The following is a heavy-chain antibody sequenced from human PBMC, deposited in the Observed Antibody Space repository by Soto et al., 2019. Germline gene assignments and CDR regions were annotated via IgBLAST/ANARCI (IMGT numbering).Heavy chain of an antibody. Sequence: EVQLVESGGGLVQPGGSLRRSCAASGFPFNIYNMNWVRQAPGKGLEWLSYITSGSTITSYADSVKGRFTVSRDNAKNSLYLRMNSLRDEDTAVYYCATSMAMVFRGRRTKDYNYNAMDVWGQGTTVTASS. CDR1: GFPFNIYN. V-gene: IGHV3-48*02. CDR3: ATSMAMVFRGRRTKDYNYNAMDV. J-gene: IGHJ6*02. D-gene: IGHD5-18*01. CDR2: ITSGSTIT.